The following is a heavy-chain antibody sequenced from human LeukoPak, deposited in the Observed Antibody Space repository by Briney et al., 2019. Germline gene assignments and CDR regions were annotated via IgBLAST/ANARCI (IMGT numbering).Heavy chain of an antibody. D-gene: IGHD3-3*02. CDR1: GFTFSSYG. J-gene: IGHJ3*02. CDR3: AREYDVLGSHDAFDI. CDR2: IWYDGSNK. Sequence: GRSLRLSCAASGFTFSSYGMHWVRQAPGKGLEWGAVIWYDGSNKYYADSVKGRFTISRDNSKNTLYLQMNSLRAEDTAVYYCAREYDVLGSHDAFDIWGQGTMVTVSS. V-gene: IGHV3-33*01.